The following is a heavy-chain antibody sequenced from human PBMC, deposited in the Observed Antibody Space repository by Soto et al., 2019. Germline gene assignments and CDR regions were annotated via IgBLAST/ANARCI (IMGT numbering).Heavy chain of an antibody. CDR1: GYTFTSYA. J-gene: IGHJ4*02. Sequence: QVQLVQSGAEVKKPGASVKVSCKASGYTFTSYAMHWVRQAPGQRPEWMGWINAGNGKTKYSEKFQGRVTITRDTSASTADMELSSLRSEDTAVYNCARGRWTQTTADYYLDYWGQGTLVTVSS. V-gene: IGHV1-3*01. D-gene: IGHD1-1*01. CDR3: ARGRWTQTTADYYLDY. CDR2: INAGNGKT.